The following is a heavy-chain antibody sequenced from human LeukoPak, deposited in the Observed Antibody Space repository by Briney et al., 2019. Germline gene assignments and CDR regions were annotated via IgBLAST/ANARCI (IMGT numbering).Heavy chain of an antibody. CDR2: ISSSSSYI. Sequence: GGSLRLSCAASGFTFSSYAMSWVRQAPGKGLEWVSSISSSSSYIYYADSVKGRFTISRDNAKNSLYLQMNSLRAEDTAVYYCARHYYDSSGYLLDYWGQGTLVTVSS. D-gene: IGHD3-22*01. V-gene: IGHV3-21*01. CDR1: GFTFSSYA. J-gene: IGHJ4*02. CDR3: ARHYYDSSGYLLDY.